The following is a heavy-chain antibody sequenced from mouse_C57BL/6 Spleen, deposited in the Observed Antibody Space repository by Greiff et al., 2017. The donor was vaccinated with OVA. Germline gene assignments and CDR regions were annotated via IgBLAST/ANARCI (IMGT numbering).Heavy chain of an antibody. CDR3: ARQLCGSSIAYFDY. Sequence: EVHLVESGGDLVKPGGSLKLSCAASGFTFSSYGMSWVRQTPDKRLEWVATISSGGSNTYYPDSVKGRFTISRDNAKNPLYLQMSSLKSEDTAMYYCARQLCGSSIAYFDYWGQGTTLTVSS. CDR1: GFTFSSYG. D-gene: IGHD1-1*01. J-gene: IGHJ2*01. CDR2: ISSGGSNT. V-gene: IGHV5-6*01.